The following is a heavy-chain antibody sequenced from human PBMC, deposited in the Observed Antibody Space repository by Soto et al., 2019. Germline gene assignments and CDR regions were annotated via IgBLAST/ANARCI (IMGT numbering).Heavy chain of an antibody. CDR1: GFSLATSGVG. V-gene: IGHV2-5*02. Sequence: QVTLEESGPARVKPTQTLTLTCTFSGFSLATSGVGVGWVRQPPGKALERLALIYWDDDKRYSPSLRSRLTVTTDTTRNRVVLTMTNMDPVGTATYYCAHRVGLQGNWNGGYFDFWGQGALVTVSS. D-gene: IGHD1-1*01. CDR2: IYWDDDK. CDR3: AHRVGLQGNWNGGYFDF. J-gene: IGHJ4*02.